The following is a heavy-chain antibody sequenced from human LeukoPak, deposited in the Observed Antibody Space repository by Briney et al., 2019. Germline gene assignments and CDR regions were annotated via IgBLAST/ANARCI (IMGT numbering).Heavy chain of an antibody. CDR1: GFTFSSYG. D-gene: IGHD1-26*01. J-gene: IGHJ4*02. V-gene: IGHV3-30*18. CDR2: ISYDGSKK. CDR3: AKDVGGVGASPFDY. Sequence: GGSLRLSCAASGFTFSSYGMHWVRQAPGKGLEWVAVISYDGSKKYYADSVKGRFTISRDNSRNTLYLQMNSLRPEDTAVHNCAKDVGGVGASPFDYWGQGTLVTVSS.